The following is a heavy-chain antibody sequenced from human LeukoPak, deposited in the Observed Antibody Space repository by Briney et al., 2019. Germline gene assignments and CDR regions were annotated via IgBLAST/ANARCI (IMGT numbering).Heavy chain of an antibody. CDR1: GGSISSGSYS. Sequence: SQTLSLTCTVSGGSISSGSYSWHWIRQPAGKGLEWIGRIYTSESTNYNPSLKSRVTISVDTSKNQFSLKLSSVTAADTAVYYCARDSGAAAGPQLNWFDPWGQGTLVTVSS. V-gene: IGHV4-61*02. J-gene: IGHJ5*02. D-gene: IGHD6-13*01. CDR3: ARDSGAAAGPQLNWFDP. CDR2: IYTSEST.